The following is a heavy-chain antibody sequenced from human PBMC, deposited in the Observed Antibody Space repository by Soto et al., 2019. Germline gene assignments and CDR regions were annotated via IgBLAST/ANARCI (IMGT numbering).Heavy chain of an antibody. V-gene: IGHV5-51*01. D-gene: IGHD6-19*01. CDR1: GYSFTTYS. CDR2: IYPGDSDT. Sequence: QLVQSGAEVKKSGESLKISCKGSGYSFTTYSIAWVRQMSGKGLEWMGIIYPGDSDTKYSPSFQGQVTMSAARSINTAYLQWSSLKASGTAIYYCARHLGFNSAYFDSWGQGTLVTVSS. J-gene: IGHJ4*02. CDR3: ARHLGFNSAYFDS.